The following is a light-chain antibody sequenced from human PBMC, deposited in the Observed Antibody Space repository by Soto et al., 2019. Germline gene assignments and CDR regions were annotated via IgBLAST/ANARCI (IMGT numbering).Light chain of an antibody. CDR2: GNT. CDR1: SSKIGADFD. CDR3: QSYDRSLTGV. V-gene: IGLV1-40*01. Sequence: QSVLTQPPSVSGAPGQRITISCTGSSSKIGADFDVYWYQQLPGAAPKLLIYGNTNRPSGVPDRFSGSKSGTSASLAITGLQAEDEADYYCQSYDRSLTGVFGTGTKVTVL. J-gene: IGLJ1*01.